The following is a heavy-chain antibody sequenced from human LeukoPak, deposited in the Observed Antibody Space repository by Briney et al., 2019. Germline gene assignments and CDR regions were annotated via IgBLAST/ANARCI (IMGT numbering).Heavy chain of an antibody. CDR2: TNSDGSTT. V-gene: IGHV3-74*01. Sequence: GGSLRLSCAASGFTFSSYWMHWVRQAPGKGLVWVSRTNSDGSTTSYADSVKGRFTISRDSAKNTLYLQMNSLRAEDTAVYYCASGPSGWFASDYWGQGTLVTVSS. J-gene: IGHJ4*02. CDR1: GFTFSSYW. CDR3: ASGPSGWFASDY. D-gene: IGHD6-19*01.